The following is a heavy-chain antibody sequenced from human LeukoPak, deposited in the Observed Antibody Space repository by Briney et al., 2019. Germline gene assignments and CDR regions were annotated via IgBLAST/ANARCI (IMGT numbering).Heavy chain of an antibody. CDR2: INHLGSA. CDR3: AREDGSSGYDDF. V-gene: IGHV4-30-4*01. Sequence: SQTLSLTCTVSGGSISSGDYYWSWIRQPPGKGLEWIGSINHLGSAYYNPSLESRVTISVDTSKNHFSLNLKSVTAADTAVYYCAREDGSSGYDDFWGQGTLVTVSS. D-gene: IGHD5-12*01. CDR1: GGSISSGDYY. J-gene: IGHJ4*02.